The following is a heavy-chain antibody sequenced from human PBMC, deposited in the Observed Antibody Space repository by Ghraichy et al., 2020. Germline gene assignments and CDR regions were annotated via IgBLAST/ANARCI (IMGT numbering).Heavy chain of an antibody. V-gene: IGHV3-53*01. CDR1: GFTVSSNY. J-gene: IGHJ4*02. CDR2: IYSGGST. Sequence: GESLNISCAASGFTVSSNYMSWVRQAPGKGLEWVSVIYSGGSTYYADSVKGRFTISRDNSKNTLYLQMNSLRAEDTAVYYCARHGRQGDYWGQGTLVTVSS. CDR3: ARHGRQGDY.